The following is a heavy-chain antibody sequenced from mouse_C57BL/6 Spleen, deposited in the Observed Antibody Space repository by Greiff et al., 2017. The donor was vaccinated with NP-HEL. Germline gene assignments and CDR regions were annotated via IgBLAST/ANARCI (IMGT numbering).Heavy chain of an antibody. CDR2: IHPNSGST. Sequence: QVQLQQPGAELVKPGASVKLSCKASGYTFTSYWMHWVKQRPGQGLEWIGMIHPNSGSTNYNEKFKSKATLTVDKSSSTAYMQLSSLTSEDSAVYDCASTMVTTRAWFAYWGQGTLVTVSA. V-gene: IGHV1-64*01. CDR3: ASTMVTTRAWFAY. J-gene: IGHJ3*01. D-gene: IGHD2-2*01. CDR1: GYTFTSYW.